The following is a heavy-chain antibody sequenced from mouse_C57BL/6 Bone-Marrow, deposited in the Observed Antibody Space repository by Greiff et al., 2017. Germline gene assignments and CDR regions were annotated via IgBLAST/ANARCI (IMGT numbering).Heavy chain of an antibody. Sequence: VQLQQSGAELVRPGASVTLSCKASGYTFTDYEMHWVKQTPVHGLEWIGAIDPETGGTAYNQKFKGKAILHADKSSSTAYMELRSLTSEDSDVYYCKRGLLRRSHYYAMDYWGQGTSVTVSS. CDR1: GYTFTDYE. J-gene: IGHJ4*01. CDR2: IDPETGGT. CDR3: KRGLLRRSHYYAMDY. V-gene: IGHV1-15*01. D-gene: IGHD2-4*01.